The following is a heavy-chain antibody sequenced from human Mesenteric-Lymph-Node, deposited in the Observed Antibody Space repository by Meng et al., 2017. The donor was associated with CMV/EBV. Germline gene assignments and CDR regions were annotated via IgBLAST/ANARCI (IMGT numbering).Heavy chain of an antibody. CDR3: ARDHSSGWFDYNKYYGMDV. CDR2: IYYSGTM. Sequence: LRLSCTVSGDSISSSRYYWAWIRQPPGKGLEWIGNIYYSGTMFYNPSLESRVTISVDTSKNQFSLKLSAVTAADTAVYYCARDHSSGWFDYNKYYGMDVWGPGTTVTVSS. V-gene: IGHV4-39*07. J-gene: IGHJ6*02. CDR1: GDSISSSRYY. D-gene: IGHD6-19*01.